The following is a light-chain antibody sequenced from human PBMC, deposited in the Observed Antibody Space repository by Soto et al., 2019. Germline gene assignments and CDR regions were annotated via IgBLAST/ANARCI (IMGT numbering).Light chain of an antibody. CDR2: MNN. Sequence: QSVLTQPPSASGTPGQTVTISCSGSSSNIGGNFVSWYQYVPGTAPKVLIFMNNQRPSGVPDRFSGSKSGTSASLAISGLRSEDESDYYCAAWDDSREGGLFGGGTKVTVL. CDR1: SSNIGGNF. CDR3: AAWDDSREGGL. J-gene: IGLJ2*01. V-gene: IGLV1-47*01.